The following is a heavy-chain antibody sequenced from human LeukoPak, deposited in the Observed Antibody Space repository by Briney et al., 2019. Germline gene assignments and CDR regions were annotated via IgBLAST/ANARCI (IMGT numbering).Heavy chain of an antibody. CDR1: GYSISSGYY. V-gene: IGHV4-38-2*01. Sequence: SETLSLTCAVSGYSISSGYYWGWIRQPPGKGLEWIGSIYHSGSTYYNPSLKSRVTISADTSKNQFSLKLSSVTAADTAVYYCARVVVAATFFDYWGQGTLVTVSS. J-gene: IGHJ4*02. D-gene: IGHD2-15*01. CDR2: IYHSGST. CDR3: ARVVVAATFFDY.